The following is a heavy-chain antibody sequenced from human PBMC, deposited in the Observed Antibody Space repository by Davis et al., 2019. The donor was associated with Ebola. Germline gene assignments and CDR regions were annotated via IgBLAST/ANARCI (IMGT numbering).Heavy chain of an antibody. CDR3: ARDRTVPSSGYSYYYYMDV. Sequence: GESLKISCTASGFTFGDYAMSWFRQAPGKGLEWVSYISSSSSTIYYADSVKGRFTISRDNAKNSLYLQMNSLRAEDTAVYYCARDRTVPSSGYSYYYYMDVWGKGTTVTVSS. V-gene: IGHV3-48*01. J-gene: IGHJ6*03. D-gene: IGHD3-22*01. CDR1: GFTFGDYA. CDR2: ISSSSSTI.